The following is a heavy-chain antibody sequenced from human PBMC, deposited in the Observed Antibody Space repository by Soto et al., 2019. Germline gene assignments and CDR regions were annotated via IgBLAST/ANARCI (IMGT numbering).Heavy chain of an antibody. CDR2: IYQNGHT. J-gene: IGHJ4*02. Sequence: KASETLSLTCTVSSGSIKTDVWWSWLRRPPGKGLEWIGEIYQNGHTNYNPSLKSRVTMSVDKSKNQFSLMLTSVTAADTAMYYCAKDAAAAGETDRFDYWGQGILVTVSS. CDR3: AKDAAAAGETDRFDY. D-gene: IGHD6-25*01. CDR1: SGSIKTDVW. V-gene: IGHV4-4*02.